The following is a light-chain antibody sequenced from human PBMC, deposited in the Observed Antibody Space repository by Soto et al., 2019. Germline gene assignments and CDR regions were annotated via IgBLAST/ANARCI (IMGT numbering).Light chain of an antibody. CDR3: SSYTSSYTLGV. CDR2: DVN. CDR1: TSDVGGYKS. V-gene: IGLV2-14*01. J-gene: IGLJ3*02. Sequence: QSALTQPASLSGSPGQSITISCIGVTSDVGGYKSVSWYQQFPGKAPKLIVYDVNKRPSGISDRFSGSKSGYTASLTISGLQAEDEADYYCSSYTSSYTLGVFGGGTKLTVL.